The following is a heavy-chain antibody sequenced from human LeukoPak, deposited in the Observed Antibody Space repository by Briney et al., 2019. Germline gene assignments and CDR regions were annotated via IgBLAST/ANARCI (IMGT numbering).Heavy chain of an antibody. CDR2: ISSSGSTI. CDR1: GFTLSDYY. D-gene: IGHD3-16*01. Sequence: GGSLRLSCAASGFTLSDYYMSWIRQAPGRGLEWVSYISSSGSTIYYADSVRGRFTISRDNAKNSLYLQMNSLRAEDTAVYYCARDWLDYGIDYWGQGTLVTVSS. J-gene: IGHJ4*02. CDR3: ARDWLDYGIDY. V-gene: IGHV3-11*01.